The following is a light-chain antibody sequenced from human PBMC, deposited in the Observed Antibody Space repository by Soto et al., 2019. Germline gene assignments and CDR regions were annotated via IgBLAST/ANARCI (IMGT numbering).Light chain of an antibody. CDR3: QSYDTRLRWV. V-gene: IGLV1-40*01. CDR2: GDT. J-gene: IGLJ2*01. CDR1: SPNFGANFD. Sequence: QSVLTQPPSVSGAPGKRSTIPCTGSSPNFGANFDVQWYQQFPGPAPKLLTYGDTIRPSAVPDRFSDSKSGTSGSLAITGLQAEDEADYYCQSYDTRLRWVFGGGTELTVL.